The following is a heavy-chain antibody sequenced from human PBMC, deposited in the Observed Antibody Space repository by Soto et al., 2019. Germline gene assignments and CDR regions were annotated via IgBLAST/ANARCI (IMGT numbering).Heavy chain of an antibody. J-gene: IGHJ3*02. CDR3: ARGIVRGGFDI. Sequence: QVQLQEAGPGLVRPSQTLSLTCTVAGGSMSENDYYWSWLRQSPGQGLQWIGYIYDTWTTSYSPSLKSRVTMSADTSRNQFSRKLTSVTAADTAVYFCARGIVRGGFDIWGQGTLVTVSS. V-gene: IGHV4-30-4*01. CDR2: IYDTWTT. CDR1: GGSMSENDYY. D-gene: IGHD3-10*02.